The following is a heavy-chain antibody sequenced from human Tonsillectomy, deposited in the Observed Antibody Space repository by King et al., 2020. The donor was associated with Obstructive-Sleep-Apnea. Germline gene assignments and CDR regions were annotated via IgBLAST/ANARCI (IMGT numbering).Heavy chain of an antibody. D-gene: IGHD3-22*01. CDR1: GGSISSSSYY. CDR3: ARDPIPYDSSGYYYYYGMDV. V-gene: IGHV4-39*07. Sequence: QLQESGPGLVKPSETLSLTCSVSGGSISSSSYYWGWIRQPPGKGLEWIGSIYYIGSTYYNPSLKSRVTISVDTSKNQFSLKLSSVTAAATAVYYCARDPIPYDSSGYYYYYGMDVWGQGTTVTVSS. J-gene: IGHJ6*02. CDR2: IYYIGST.